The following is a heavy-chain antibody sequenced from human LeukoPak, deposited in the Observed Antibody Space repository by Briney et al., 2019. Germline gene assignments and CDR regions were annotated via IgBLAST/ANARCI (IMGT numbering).Heavy chain of an antibody. CDR3: AKPRSSIAARHFDY. CDR1: GFTFSSYG. V-gene: IGHV3-30*02. Sequence: PGGSLRLSCAASGFTFSSYGMHWVRQAPGKGLEWVAFIRYDGSNKYYADSVKGRFTISRDNSKNTLYLQMNSLRAEDTAVYYCAKPRSSIAARHFDYWGQGTLVTVSS. CDR2: IRYDGSNK. D-gene: IGHD6-6*01. J-gene: IGHJ4*02.